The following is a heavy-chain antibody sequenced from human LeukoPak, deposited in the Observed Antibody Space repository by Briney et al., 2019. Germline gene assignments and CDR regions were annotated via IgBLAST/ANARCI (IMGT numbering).Heavy chain of an antibody. J-gene: IGHJ4*02. CDR3: VRGAPRRWFGESLSGAKYYFDY. CDR1: GFTFSSYN. CDR2: ISSSSSYI. D-gene: IGHD3-10*01. Sequence: GGSLRLSCAASGFTFSSYNMNWVRQAPGKGLEWVSSISSSSSYIYYADSVKGRFTISRDNAKNSLYLQMNSLRAEDTAVYYCVRGAPRRWFGESLSGAKYYFDYWGQGTLVTVSS. V-gene: IGHV3-21*01.